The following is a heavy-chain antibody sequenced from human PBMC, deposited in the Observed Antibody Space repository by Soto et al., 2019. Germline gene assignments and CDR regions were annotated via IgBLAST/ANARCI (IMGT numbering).Heavy chain of an antibody. V-gene: IGHV4-31*03. J-gene: IGHJ3*02. CDR3: AREVTSPTTSDAFDI. CDR1: GGSLSSDNFF. D-gene: IGHD4-4*01. CDR2: IYHTGAA. Sequence: QVQLQESGPGLVKPSQTLSVTCTVSGGSLSSDNFFWSWVRQHPETGLEWVGYIYHTGAAYYNPSIKSRLTISLGASKNRFSLSLISVTAADTAVYYCAREVTSPTTSDAFDIWGQGTRVTVSS.